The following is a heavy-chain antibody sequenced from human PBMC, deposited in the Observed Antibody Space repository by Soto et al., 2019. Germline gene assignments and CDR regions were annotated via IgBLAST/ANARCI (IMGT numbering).Heavy chain of an antibody. CDR3: ARDLAGRYSSGPN. V-gene: IGHV3-48*02. CDR1: GVPFRSYI. CDR2: ISSSSSTI. Sequence: PEGSPSLSCAASGVPFRSYIMNWVRPAPGKGLEWVSYISSSSSTIYYADSVKGRFTISRDNAKNSLYLQMNSLRDEDTAVYYCARDLAGRYSSGPNWGQGILVTGSS. D-gene: IGHD6-19*01. J-gene: IGHJ4*02.